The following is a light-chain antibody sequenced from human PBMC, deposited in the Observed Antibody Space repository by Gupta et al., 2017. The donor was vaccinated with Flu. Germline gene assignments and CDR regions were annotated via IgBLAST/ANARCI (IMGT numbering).Light chain of an antibody. CDR1: QSISSY. V-gene: IGKV1-39*01. J-gene: IGKJ3*01. CDR3: QQSYGGIH. CDR2: AAS. Sequence: DFQMTQSPSSLSASVGDRVTITCRASQSISSYLNWYQQKPGKAPKLLIYAASSLQTGVPSRFSGSGSGTDFTLTISSLQPEDFATYYCQQSYGGIHFGPGTKVDIK.